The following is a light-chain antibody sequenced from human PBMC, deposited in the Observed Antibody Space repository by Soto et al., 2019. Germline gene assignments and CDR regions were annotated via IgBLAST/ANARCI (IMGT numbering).Light chain of an antibody. CDR3: QHYNNLPLT. CDR2: GVS. Sequence: EIVMTQSPATLSVSPGEGATLSCRASQSVRSDLAWYQHKPGLAPRHLIYGVSTRATGIPVRFSGSGSGTEFTLSISSLQSEDSAIYYCQHYNNLPLTFGGGTKVDIK. CDR1: QSVRSD. J-gene: IGKJ4*01. V-gene: IGKV3-15*01.